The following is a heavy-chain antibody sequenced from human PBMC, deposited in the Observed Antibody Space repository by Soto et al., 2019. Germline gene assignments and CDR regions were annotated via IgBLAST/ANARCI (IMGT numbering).Heavy chain of an antibody. Sequence: GGSLRLSCAASGFTFSSYGMHWVRQAPGKGLEWVAVISYDGSNKYYADSVKGRFTISRDNSKNTLYLQMNSLRAEDTAVYYCAKDTHIPYFDYWGQGTLVTVSS. V-gene: IGHV3-30*18. CDR1: GFTFSSYG. CDR2: ISYDGSNK. CDR3: AKDTHIPYFDY. J-gene: IGHJ4*02. D-gene: IGHD2-2*02.